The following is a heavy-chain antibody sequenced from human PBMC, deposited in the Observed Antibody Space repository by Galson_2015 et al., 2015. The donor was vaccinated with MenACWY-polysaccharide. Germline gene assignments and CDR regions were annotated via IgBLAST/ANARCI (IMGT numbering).Heavy chain of an antibody. J-gene: IGHJ4*02. CDR3: TVGDTWFEY. Sequence: SLRLSCATSGFTFRNSWMHWVRQGPGEGLVWVSRISDDGSTTDYADSVKGRFTISRDNAKNTLFLHMNSLRAEDTALYYCTVGDTWFEYWGQGSLVTVSS. CDR1: GFTFRNSW. CDR2: ISDDGSTT. V-gene: IGHV3-74*01. D-gene: IGHD3-16*01.